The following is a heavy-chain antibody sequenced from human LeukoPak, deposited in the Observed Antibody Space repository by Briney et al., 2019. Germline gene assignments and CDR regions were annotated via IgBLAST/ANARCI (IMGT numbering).Heavy chain of an antibody. Sequence: GGSLRLSCAASGFTFSSYGMHWVRQAPGKGLEWVAFIRYDGSNKYYADSVKGRFTISRDNSKNTLYLQMNSLRAEDTAVYYCAKEASGCDLSDFDYWGQGTLVTVSS. CDR3: AKEASGCDLSDFDY. J-gene: IGHJ4*02. CDR1: GFTFSSYG. CDR2: IRYDGSNK. D-gene: IGHD5-12*01. V-gene: IGHV3-30*02.